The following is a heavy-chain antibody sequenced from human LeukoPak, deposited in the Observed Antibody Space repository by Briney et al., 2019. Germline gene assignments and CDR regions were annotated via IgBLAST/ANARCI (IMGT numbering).Heavy chain of an antibody. CDR2: ISSSSSTI. Sequence: PGGSLRLSCAASGFTFSDYSMNWVRQAPGKGLEWISYISSSSSTIYYADSVKGRFTISRDNAKKSLYMQMNSLRAEDTAVYYCVRVGGAFDLWGQGTRVPVSS. CDR1: GFTFSDYS. CDR3: VRVGGAFDL. D-gene: IGHD3-16*01. V-gene: IGHV3-48*01. J-gene: IGHJ3*01.